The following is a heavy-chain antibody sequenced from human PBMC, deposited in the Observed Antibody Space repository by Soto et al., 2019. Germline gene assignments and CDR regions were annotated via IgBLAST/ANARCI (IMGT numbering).Heavy chain of an antibody. CDR1: GASVSSNY. J-gene: IGHJ3*01. V-gene: IGHV4-59*02. D-gene: IGHD2-15*01. CDR3: ARDPEGYCNGPQCYTERGAFDV. Sequence: SETLSLTCTVSGASVSSNYWGWIRQPPGRGLEWIGYLYYIGSTNYNPSLKSRVNISIDTSKNQVSLTLTSVTAADTAVYYCARDPEGYCNGPQCYTERGAFDVWGQGTMVTVSS. CDR2: LYYIGST.